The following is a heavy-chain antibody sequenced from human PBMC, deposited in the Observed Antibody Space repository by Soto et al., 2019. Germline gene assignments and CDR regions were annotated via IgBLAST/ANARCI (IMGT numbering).Heavy chain of an antibody. J-gene: IGHJ5*02. CDR3: ARDRGYDILTGYAPFGWFDP. Sequence: QVQLVESGGGLVKPGGSLRLSCAASGFTFSDYYMSWIRQAPGKGLEWVSYTSSSGSTIYYADSVKGRFTISRDNAKNSXYXPMNSLRAEDTAVYYCARDRGYDILTGYAPFGWFDPWGQGTLVTVSS. V-gene: IGHV3-11*01. CDR1: GFTFSDYY. D-gene: IGHD3-9*01. CDR2: TSSSGSTI.